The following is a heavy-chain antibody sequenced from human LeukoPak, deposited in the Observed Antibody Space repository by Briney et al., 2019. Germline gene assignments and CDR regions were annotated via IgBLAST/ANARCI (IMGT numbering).Heavy chain of an antibody. V-gene: IGHV4-4*09. J-gene: IGHJ4*02. D-gene: IGHD4-17*01. Sequence: TLSLTCTVSGGSISSYYWSWIRQPPGKGLEWIGYIYTSGSTNYNPSLKSRGTISVDTSKNQFSLKLSSVTAADTAVYYCARHVYGKGDFDYWGQGTLVTVSS. CDR1: GGSISSYY. CDR3: ARHVYGKGDFDY. CDR2: IYTSGST.